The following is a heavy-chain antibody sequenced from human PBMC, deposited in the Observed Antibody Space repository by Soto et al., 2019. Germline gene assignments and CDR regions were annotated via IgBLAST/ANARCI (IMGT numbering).Heavy chain of an antibody. Sequence: QVQLVESGGGVVQSGGSLRLSCAAPGFTFSIYALHWVRQAPGKGLEWVAVMSPNGNNQYYADSVKGRFTISRDTSKSTLYLQMNSLRTEDTAFYFCAKDMRSSQGGSYAAELWGQGTLVTVSS. CDR2: MSPNGNNQ. J-gene: IGHJ4*02. V-gene: IGHV3-30-3*01. D-gene: IGHD3-10*01. CDR3: AKDMRSSQGGSYAAEL. CDR1: GFTFSIYA.